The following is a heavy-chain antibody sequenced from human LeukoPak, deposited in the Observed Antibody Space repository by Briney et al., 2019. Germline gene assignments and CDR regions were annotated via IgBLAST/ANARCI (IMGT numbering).Heavy chain of an antibody. V-gene: IGHV5-51*01. J-gene: IGHJ4*02. CDR3: ASRGIAAAGTFDY. CDR2: IYPGDSDT. D-gene: IGHD6-13*01. CDR1: GHSFTSYW. Sequence: KVGESLKISCKGSGHSFTSYWIGWVRQMPGKGLEWMGIIYPGDSDTRYSPSFQGQVTISADKSISTAYLQWSSLKASDTAMYYCASRGIAAAGTFDYWGQGTLVTVSS.